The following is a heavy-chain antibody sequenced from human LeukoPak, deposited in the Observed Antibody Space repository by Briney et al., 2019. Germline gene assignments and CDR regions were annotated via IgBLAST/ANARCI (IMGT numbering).Heavy chain of an antibody. CDR3: ARDFYGYAPRCAFDY. CDR2: ISYDGGNK. J-gene: IGHJ4*02. Sequence: PGRSLRLSCAASGFTFSSYAMHWVRQAPGKGLEWVAVISYDGGNKYYADSVKGRFTISRDNSKNTLYLQMNSLRAEDTAVYYCARDFYGYAPRCAFDYWGQGTLVTVSS. V-gene: IGHV3-30*04. D-gene: IGHD5-12*01. CDR1: GFTFSSYA.